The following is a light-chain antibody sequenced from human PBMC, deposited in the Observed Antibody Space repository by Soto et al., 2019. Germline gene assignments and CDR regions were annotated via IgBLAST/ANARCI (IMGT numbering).Light chain of an antibody. Sequence: EIVVTQSPATLSVSPGERATLSCRASQSVNTNFAWYQQKPGQAPRLLIYRTSNRATGIPDRFSGSGSGTDFTLTISRLEPEDFAVYYCQQRSNWPPITFGQGTRLEIK. V-gene: IGKV3-11*01. CDR1: QSVNTN. CDR3: QQRSNWPPIT. CDR2: RTS. J-gene: IGKJ5*01.